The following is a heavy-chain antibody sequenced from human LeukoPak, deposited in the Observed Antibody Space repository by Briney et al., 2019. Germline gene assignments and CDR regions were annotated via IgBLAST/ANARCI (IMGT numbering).Heavy chain of an antibody. J-gene: IGHJ4*02. Sequence: SGGSLRLSCAASGFTFSSYNMNWVRQAPGKGPEWISYISSTSNTMYYADSVKGRFTISRDNAKNSLYLQMNSLRAEDTAVYYCATESGTYSGTCFDYWGQGTLVTVSS. CDR1: GFTFSSYN. CDR2: ISSTSNTM. V-gene: IGHV3-48*01. CDR3: ATESGTYSGTCFDY. D-gene: IGHD1-26*01.